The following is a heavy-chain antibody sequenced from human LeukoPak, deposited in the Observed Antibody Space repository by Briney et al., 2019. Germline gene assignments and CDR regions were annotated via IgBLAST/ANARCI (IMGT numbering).Heavy chain of an antibody. CDR2: IPYDGSNK. CDR1: GFTFSSYG. CDR3: ARALGYSSSWLDY. V-gene: IGHV3-30*03. D-gene: IGHD6-13*01. J-gene: IGHJ4*02. Sequence: GGSLRLSCADSGFTFSSYGMHWVRQAPGKGLEWVAVIPYDGSNKYYADSVKGRFTISRDNSKNTLYLQMNSLRAEDTAVYYCARALGYSSSWLDYWGQGTLVTVSS.